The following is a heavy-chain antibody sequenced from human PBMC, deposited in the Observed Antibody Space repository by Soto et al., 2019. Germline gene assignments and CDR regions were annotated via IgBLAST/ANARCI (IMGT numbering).Heavy chain of an antibody. CDR2: INHTGGT. J-gene: IGHJ5*02. V-gene: IGHV4-34*01. Sequence: SDSLDLTCAVYGGSVNGYYLNWIRQPPGKGLEWIGEINHTGGTHYNPSLKSRVTMSVDTSKNQFSLRLSSVTAADTAIYYCATRITVFGLLIPPFDPWGQGTQVTAPQ. CDR1: GGSVNGYY. CDR3: ATRITVFGLLIPPFDP. D-gene: IGHD3-3*01.